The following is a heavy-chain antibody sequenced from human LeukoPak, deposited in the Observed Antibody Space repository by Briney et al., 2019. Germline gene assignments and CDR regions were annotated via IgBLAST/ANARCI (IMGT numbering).Heavy chain of an antibody. J-gene: IGHJ4*02. CDR2: TKSQVHGGAI. V-gene: IGHV3-15*01. Sequence: GGSLRLSCTTSGFCFTNTWMSWVRQAPGKGLEWVGRTKSQVHGGAIEYAAPVRGRFTIFRDDSRNAMYLQMNSLKTEDTAAYYCTTDISNLHYGSPSHGYWGQGTLVTVSS. CDR1: GFCFTNTW. CDR3: TTDISNLHYGSPSHGY. D-gene: IGHD3-10*01.